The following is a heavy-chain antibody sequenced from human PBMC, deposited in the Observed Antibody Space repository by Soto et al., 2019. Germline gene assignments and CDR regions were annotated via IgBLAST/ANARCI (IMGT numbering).Heavy chain of an antibody. D-gene: IGHD3-22*01. V-gene: IGHV4-31*03. CDR3: AKDADGGGYYYNY. CDR2: IYNSGAT. CDR1: GDSMSSGSYY. Sequence: TSETLSLTCSVSGDSMSSGSYYWSWIRQHPGKGLEWIGYIYNSGATYYNPSLKSRVTISVDTSKNQFSLKLSSVTAADAAVYYCAKDADGGGYYYNYWGQGTMVTVS. J-gene: IGHJ4*02.